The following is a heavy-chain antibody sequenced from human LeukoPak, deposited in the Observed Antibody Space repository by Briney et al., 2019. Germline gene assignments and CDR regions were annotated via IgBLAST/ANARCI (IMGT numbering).Heavy chain of an antibody. CDR2: IKQDGSEK. CDR1: GFTFSDYY. Sequence: GGSLRLSCAASGFTFSDYYMSWIRQAPGKGLEWVANIKQDGSEKYYVDSVKGRFTISRDNAKNSLYLQMNSLRAEDTAVYYCARDYITMVRGVPAFDIWGQGTMVTVSS. J-gene: IGHJ3*02. D-gene: IGHD3-10*01. CDR3: ARDYITMVRGVPAFDI. V-gene: IGHV3-7*01.